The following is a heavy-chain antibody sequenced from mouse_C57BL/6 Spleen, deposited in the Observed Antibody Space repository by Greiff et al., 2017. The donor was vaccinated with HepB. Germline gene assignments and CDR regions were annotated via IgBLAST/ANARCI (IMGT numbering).Heavy chain of an antibody. CDR3: TTLDGTWFVY. Sequence: VQLQQSGAELVRPGASVKLSCTASGFNIKDDYMHWVKQRPEQGLEWIGWIDPENGDTEYASKFQGKATITADTSSNTAYLQLSSLTSEDTAVYYCTTLDGTWFVYWGQGTLVTVSA. CDR1: GFNIKDDY. V-gene: IGHV14-4*01. J-gene: IGHJ3*01. CDR2: IDPENGDT. D-gene: IGHD2-1*01.